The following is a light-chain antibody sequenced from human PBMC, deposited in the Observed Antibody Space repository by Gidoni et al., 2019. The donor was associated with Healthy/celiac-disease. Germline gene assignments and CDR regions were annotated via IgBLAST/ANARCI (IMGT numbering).Light chain of an antibody. J-gene: IGKJ1*01. CDR3: QQYYSTPRT. CDR1: QSVLYSSNTKNY. Sequence: DIVMTQSPDSLAVSLGERANINCTSSQSVLYSSNTKNYLAWYQQKPGQPPKLLIYWASTRESGVPDRFSGSVSGTDFTLTISILQAEDVAVYYCQQYYSTPRTFXQXTKVEIK. V-gene: IGKV4-1*01. CDR2: WAS.